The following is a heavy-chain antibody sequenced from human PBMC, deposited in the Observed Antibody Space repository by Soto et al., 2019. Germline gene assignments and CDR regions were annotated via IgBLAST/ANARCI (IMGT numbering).Heavy chain of an antibody. CDR3: ARSLYSGSYTNWFDP. CDR1: GGSISSYY. D-gene: IGHD1-26*01. Sequence: SSETLSLTCTVSGGSISSYYWSWIRQPPGKGLEYIGYIYYSGSTNYNPSLKSRVTISVDTSKKQFSLKLSSVTAADTAVYYCARSLYSGSYTNWFDPWGQGTLVTVSS. J-gene: IGHJ5*02. CDR2: IYYSGST. V-gene: IGHV4-59*01.